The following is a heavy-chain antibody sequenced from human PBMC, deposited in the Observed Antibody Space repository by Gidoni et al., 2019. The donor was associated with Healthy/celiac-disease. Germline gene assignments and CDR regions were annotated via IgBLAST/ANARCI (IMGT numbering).Heavy chain of an antibody. V-gene: IGHV1-69*06. CDR3: ARDHLYYGDYSGAFDI. D-gene: IGHD4-17*01. Sequence: QVQLVQSGAEVKKPGSSVKVSCKASGGTFSSYAISWVRQAPGQGLEWMGGIIPIFGTANYAQKCQGRVTITADKSTSTAYMELSSLRSEDTAVYYCARDHLYYGDYSGAFDIWGQGTMVTVSS. J-gene: IGHJ3*02. CDR2: IIPIFGTA. CDR1: GGTFSSYA.